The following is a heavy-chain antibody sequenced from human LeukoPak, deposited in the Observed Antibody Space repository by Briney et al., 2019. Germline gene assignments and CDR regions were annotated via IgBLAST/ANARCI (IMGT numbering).Heavy chain of an antibody. CDR3: ARGLWDSSGYYFSYYYYYYMTS. Sequence: ASVKVSCKASGYTFTSYDINWVRQATGQGLEWMGWMNPNSGNTGYAQKFQGRVTMTRNTSISTAYMELSSLRSEDTAVYYCARGLWDSSGYYFSYYYYYYMTSGAKGPRSPSP. D-gene: IGHD3-22*01. J-gene: IGHJ6*03. V-gene: IGHV1-8*01. CDR1: GYTFTSYD. CDR2: MNPNSGNT.